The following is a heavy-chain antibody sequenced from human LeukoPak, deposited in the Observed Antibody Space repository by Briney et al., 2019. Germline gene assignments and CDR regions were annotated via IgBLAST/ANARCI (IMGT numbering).Heavy chain of an antibody. J-gene: IGHJ4*02. CDR3: ATEAARAVAGGFDY. Sequence: ASVKVSCKFSGYTLTELSMHWVRQAPGKGLEWMGGFDPEDGETIYAQKFQGRVTMTEDTSTDTAYMELSSLRSEDTAVYYCATEAARAVAGGFDYWGQGTLVTVSS. D-gene: IGHD6-19*01. CDR1: GYTLTELS. V-gene: IGHV1-24*01. CDR2: FDPEDGET.